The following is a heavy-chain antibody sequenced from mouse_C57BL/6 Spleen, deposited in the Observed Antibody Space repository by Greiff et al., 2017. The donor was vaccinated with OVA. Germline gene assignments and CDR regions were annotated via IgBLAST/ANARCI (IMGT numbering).Heavy chain of an antibody. Sequence: DVKLVESGGGLVQSGRSLRLSCATSGFTFSDFYMEWVRQAPGKGLEWIAASRNKANDYTTEYSASVKGRFIVSRDTSQSILYLQMNALRAEDTAIYYCARDGGFFPMDYWGQGTSVTVSS. J-gene: IGHJ4*01. V-gene: IGHV7-1*01. CDR1: GFTFSDFY. CDR3: ARDGGFFPMDY. CDR2: SRNKANDYTT.